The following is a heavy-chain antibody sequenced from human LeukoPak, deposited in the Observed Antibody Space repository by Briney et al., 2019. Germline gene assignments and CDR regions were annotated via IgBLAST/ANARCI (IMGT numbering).Heavy chain of an antibody. CDR3: ARGPSGYHNI. CDR1: GFTFSSYG. V-gene: IGHV3-23*01. Sequence: GGSLRLSCAASGFTFSSYGMSWVRQAPGKGLEWVSAISGSGGSTNYADSVKGRFTISRDSSKNTLYLQMNSLRAEDTAVYYCARGPSGYHNIGGQGTLVTVSS. CDR2: ISGSGGST. J-gene: IGHJ4*02. D-gene: IGHD5-12*01.